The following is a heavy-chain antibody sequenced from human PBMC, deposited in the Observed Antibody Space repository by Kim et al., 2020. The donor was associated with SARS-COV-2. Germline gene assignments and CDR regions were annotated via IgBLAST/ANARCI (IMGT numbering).Heavy chain of an antibody. V-gene: IGHV5-51*01. Sequence: GESLKISCKGSGYSFTSYWIGWVRQMPGKGLEWMGIIYPGDSDTRYSPSFQGQVTISADKSISTAYLQWSSLKASDTAMYYCARTYYYDSSGKMGAFDIWGQGTMVTVSS. CDR1: GYSFTSYW. D-gene: IGHD3-22*01. CDR3: ARTYYYDSSGKMGAFDI. CDR2: IYPGDSDT. J-gene: IGHJ3*02.